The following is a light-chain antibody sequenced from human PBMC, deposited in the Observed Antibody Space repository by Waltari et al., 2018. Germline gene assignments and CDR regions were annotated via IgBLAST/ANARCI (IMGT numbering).Light chain of an antibody. CDR2: DTF. CDR3: QHRGT. CDR1: QSSSSY. V-gene: IGKV1-39*01. J-gene: IGKJ1*01. Sequence: DSQMTQSPSSLSASVGARVTITSRSNQSSSSYLNWYQQKPGKAPKLLIYDTFSLQSGVPSRFIGSGSGTEFTLTITTLQPEDFATYYCQHRGTFGQGTKVEIE.